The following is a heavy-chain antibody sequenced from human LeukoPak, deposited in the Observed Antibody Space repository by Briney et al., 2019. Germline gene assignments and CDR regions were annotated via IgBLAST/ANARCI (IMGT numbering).Heavy chain of an antibody. D-gene: IGHD5-24*01. V-gene: IGHV1-69*13. J-gene: IGHJ4*02. Sequence: SVKVSCKASGGTFSSYAISWVRQAPGEGLEWMGGIIPIFGTANYAQKFQGRVTITADESTSTAYMELSSLRSEDTAVYYCAGDGDGYNFGRFDYWGQGTLVTVSS. CDR3: AGDGDGYNFGRFDY. CDR1: GGTFSSYA. CDR2: IIPIFGTA.